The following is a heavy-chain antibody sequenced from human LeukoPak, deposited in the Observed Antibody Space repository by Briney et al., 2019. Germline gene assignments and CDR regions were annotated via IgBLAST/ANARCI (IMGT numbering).Heavy chain of an antibody. CDR3: AREGDGMEVVVTNAFDI. CDR1: GGSFSGHY. Sequence: SETLSLTCAVYGGSFSGHYWSWIRHPPGKGMEWIGEINNSGRPNYNPTLKGRVTISVDTYKNQFSLKLRSVTAADTVVYYCAREGDGMEVVVTNAFDIWGQGTMVTVSS. CDR2: INNSGRP. J-gene: IGHJ3*02. V-gene: IGHV4-34*01. D-gene: IGHD3-22*01.